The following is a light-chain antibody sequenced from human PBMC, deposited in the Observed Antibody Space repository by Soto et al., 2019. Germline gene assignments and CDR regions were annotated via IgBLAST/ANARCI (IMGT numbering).Light chain of an antibody. J-gene: IGLJ1*01. Sequence: QSVLTQPPSASGSPGQSVAISCTGTSSDVGAYNYVCWYQQHPGKAPKLMIYEVNKRPSGVPDRFSGSKSGNTASLTVSGLQAEDEADYYCAGWDGSLRGFVFGTGTKVTVL. CDR2: EVN. V-gene: IGLV2-8*01. CDR1: SSDVGAYNY. CDR3: AGWDGSLRGFV.